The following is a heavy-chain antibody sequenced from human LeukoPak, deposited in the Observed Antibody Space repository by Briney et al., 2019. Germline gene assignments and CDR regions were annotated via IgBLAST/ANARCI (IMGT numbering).Heavy chain of an antibody. Sequence: QSGGSLRLSCAASGFTFSSYGMHWVRQAPGKGLEWVAVISYDGSNKYYADSVKGRLTISRDNSKNTLSLQMNSLRAEDTAVYYCAKGGSSWSRFDFWGQGTLVTVSS. J-gene: IGHJ4*02. CDR3: AKGGSSWSRFDF. V-gene: IGHV3-30*18. CDR1: GFTFSSYG. D-gene: IGHD6-13*01. CDR2: ISYDGSNK.